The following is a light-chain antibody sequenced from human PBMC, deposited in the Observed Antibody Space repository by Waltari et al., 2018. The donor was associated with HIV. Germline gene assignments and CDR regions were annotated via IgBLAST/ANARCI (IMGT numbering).Light chain of an antibody. CDR3: QSYDNSLSAWV. CDR2: DSI. V-gene: IGLV1-40*01. Sequence: QSVLTQPPSVSGAPGQRVTISCTGSSSNLGLGYDVQWYQQLPGTAPKLLVSDSIKGPRGVPDRVSGDKAGTSASLAITGLQAEDEANYYCQSYDNSLSAWVFGGGTKVTVL. J-gene: IGLJ3*02. CDR1: SSNLGLGYD.